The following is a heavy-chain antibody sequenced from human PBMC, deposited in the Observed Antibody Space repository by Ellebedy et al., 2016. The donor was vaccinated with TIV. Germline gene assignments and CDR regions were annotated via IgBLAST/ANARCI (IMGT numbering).Heavy chain of an antibody. J-gene: IGHJ3*02. D-gene: IGHD3-10*01. V-gene: IGHV3-30-3*01. Sequence: PGGSLRLSCAASGSTFSSHAMLWVRQAPGKGLGWVAAISYDGNNKYYADSVKGRFTISRDNSKNMLYLQMNSLTTEDTAVYYRARDLYFGEGDALDIWGQGTMVTVSS. CDR1: GSTFSSHA. CDR3: ARDLYFGEGDALDI. CDR2: ISYDGNNK.